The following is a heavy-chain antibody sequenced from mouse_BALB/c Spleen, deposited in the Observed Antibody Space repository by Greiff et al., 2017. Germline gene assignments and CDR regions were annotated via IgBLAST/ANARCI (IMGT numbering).Heavy chain of an antibody. V-gene: IGHV1S81*02. D-gene: IGHD2-14*01. Sequence: VKLQESGAELVKPGASVKLSCKASGYTFTSYYMYWVKQRPGQGLEWIGEINPSNGGTNFNEKFKSKATLTVDKSSSTAYMQLSSLTSEDSAVYYCTRDRYDGAMDYWGQGTSVTVSS. CDR1: GYTFTSYY. J-gene: IGHJ4*01. CDR2: INPSNGGT. CDR3: TRDRYDGAMDY.